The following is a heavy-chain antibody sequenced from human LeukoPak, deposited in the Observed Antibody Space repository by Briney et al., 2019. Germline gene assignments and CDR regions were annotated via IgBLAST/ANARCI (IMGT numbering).Heavy chain of an antibody. Sequence: SETLSLTCAVYGGSFSGYYWSWIRQPPGKGLEWIGEINHSGSTNYNPSLKSRVTISVDTSKNQFSLKLSSVTAADTAVYYCARRPIFGVVKGGRYFDYWGQGTLVTVSS. CDR3: ARRPIFGVVKGGRYFDY. CDR1: GGSFSGYY. V-gene: IGHV4-34*01. J-gene: IGHJ4*02. CDR2: INHSGST. D-gene: IGHD3-3*01.